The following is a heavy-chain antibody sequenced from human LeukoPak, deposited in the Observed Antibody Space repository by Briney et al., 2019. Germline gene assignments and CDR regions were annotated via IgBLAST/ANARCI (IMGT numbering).Heavy chain of an antibody. J-gene: IGHJ3*02. CDR2: IYYSGST. CDR3: ARDDTVTGNDAFDI. V-gene: IGHV4-59*01. D-gene: IGHD4-17*01. CDR1: GGSISSYY. Sequence: PSETLSLTCTVSGGSISSYYWSWIRQPPGKGLEWIGYIYYSGSTNYNPSLKSRVTISVDTSKNQSSLKLSSVTAADTAVYYCARDDTVTGNDAFDIWGQGTMVTVSS.